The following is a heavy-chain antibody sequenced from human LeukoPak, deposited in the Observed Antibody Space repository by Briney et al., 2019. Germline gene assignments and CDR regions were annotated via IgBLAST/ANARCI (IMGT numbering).Heavy chain of an antibody. CDR3: ARDPYNGNYGDSYYYYMDV. V-gene: IGHV3-53*01. CDR1: GFTVNSNY. Sequence: GSLRLSCAASGFTVNSNYMSWVRQAPGKGLEWVSVIYSGGSTYYADSVKGRFTISRDNAKSSLYLQMNSLRAEDTAIYYCARDPYNGNYGDSYYYYMDVWGKGTTVTISS. D-gene: IGHD1-26*01. J-gene: IGHJ6*03. CDR2: IYSGGST.